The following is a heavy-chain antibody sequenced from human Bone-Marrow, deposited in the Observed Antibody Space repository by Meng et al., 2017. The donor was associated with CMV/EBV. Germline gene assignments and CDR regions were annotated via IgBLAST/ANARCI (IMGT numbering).Heavy chain of an antibody. J-gene: IGHJ4*02. CDR1: GGSISNDDYY. V-gene: IGHV4-30-4*08. Sequence: TLSLTCTVSGGSISNDDYYWSWIRQPPGKGLEWIGYIYSSGSTYYNPSLKTRVTISVDTSKNQFSLRLSSVTAADTAVFYCARVVYDNSGLSIFDYWGQGTLVTVSS. CDR2: IYSSGST. D-gene: IGHD3-22*01. CDR3: ARVVYDNSGLSIFDY.